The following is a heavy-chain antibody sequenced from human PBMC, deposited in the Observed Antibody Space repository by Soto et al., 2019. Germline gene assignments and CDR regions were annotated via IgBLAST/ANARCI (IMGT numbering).Heavy chain of an antibody. CDR1: GGSISSGDYY. V-gene: IGHV4-30-2*01. Sequence: PSETLSLTCTVSGGSISSGDYYWSWIRQPPGKGLEWIGYIYHSGSTYYNPSLKSRVTISVDRSKNQFSLKLSSVTAADTAVYYCARGNYGSGSYYGRFSWGVSGNLNYYYGMDVWGQGTTVTVSS. CDR2: IYHSGST. D-gene: IGHD3-10*01. J-gene: IGHJ6*02. CDR3: ARGNYGSGSYYGRFSWGVSGNLNYYYGMDV.